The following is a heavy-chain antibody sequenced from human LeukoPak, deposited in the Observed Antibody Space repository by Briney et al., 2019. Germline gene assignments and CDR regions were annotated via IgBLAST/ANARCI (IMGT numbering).Heavy chain of an antibody. J-gene: IGHJ4*02. CDR2: IYYSGST. V-gene: IGHV4-59*11. Sequence: SETLSLTCTVSGGPISSHYWSWIRQPPGKGLEWIGYIYYSGSTNYNPSLKSRVTISVDTSKNQFSLKLSSVTAADTAVYYCARESVYYYGSGSYSGFDYWGQGTLVTVSS. CDR3: ARESVYYYGSGSYSGFDY. CDR1: GGPISSHY. D-gene: IGHD3-10*01.